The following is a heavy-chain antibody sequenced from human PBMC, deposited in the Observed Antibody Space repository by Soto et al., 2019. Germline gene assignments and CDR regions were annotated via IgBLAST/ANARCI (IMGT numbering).Heavy chain of an antibody. CDR2: IYYSGST. CDR1: GVSISSYY. Sequence: SEPLGLTCTVSGVSISSYYWSWIRQPPGKGLEWIGYIYYSGSTNYNPSLKSRVTISVDTSKNQFSLKVSSVTAADTAVYYCARHGREMATIGDYWGQGTLVTVSS. CDR3: ARHGREMATIGDY. D-gene: IGHD5-12*01. V-gene: IGHV4-59*08. J-gene: IGHJ4*02.